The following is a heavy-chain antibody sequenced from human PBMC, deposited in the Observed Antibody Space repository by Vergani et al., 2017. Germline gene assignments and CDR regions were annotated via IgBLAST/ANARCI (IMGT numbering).Heavy chain of an antibody. CDR2: INAGNGNT. V-gene: IGHV1-3*01. CDR1: GYTFTSYA. CDR3: ASESRAYYYGSDTDPNFDY. Sequence: QVQLVPSGAEVKKPGASVTVSCKASGYTFTSYAMHWVRQAPGQRLEWMGWINAGNGNTKYSQQFQCRVNITRDKSASTAYMELSSLRSDDTAVYYCASESRAYYYGSDTDPNFDYWGQGTLVTVSS. J-gene: IGHJ4*02. D-gene: IGHD3-10*01.